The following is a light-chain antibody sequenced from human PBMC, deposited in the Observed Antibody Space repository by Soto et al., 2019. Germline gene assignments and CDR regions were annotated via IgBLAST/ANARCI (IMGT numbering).Light chain of an antibody. CDR1: QSISRS. CDR3: QQYNELPPLT. V-gene: IGKV3-15*01. J-gene: IGKJ4*01. CDR2: DTA. Sequence: ELADSPARLSVYKGERATLSCRVSQSISRSLAWYQQKPGQAPRLLIYDTATRATDIPARFSGSGSGTEFTLTISNLQSEDFAVYYCQQYNELPPLTFGGGTKV.